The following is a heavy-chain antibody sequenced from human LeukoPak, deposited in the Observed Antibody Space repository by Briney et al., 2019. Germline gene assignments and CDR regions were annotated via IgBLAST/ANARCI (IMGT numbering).Heavy chain of an antibody. Sequence: SGGSLRLSCAASGFTFSSYWMHWVRQAPGKGLVWVSRINSDGSSTYYADSVKGRFTISSDDARNTLYLQMHGVRAEDTAVYYCARHLGNDYDFWSGSYTFDYWGQGTLLTVSS. D-gene: IGHD3-3*01. CDR3: ARHLGNDYDFWSGSYTFDY. J-gene: IGHJ4*02. CDR1: GFTFSSYW. CDR2: INSDGSST. V-gene: IGHV3-74*01.